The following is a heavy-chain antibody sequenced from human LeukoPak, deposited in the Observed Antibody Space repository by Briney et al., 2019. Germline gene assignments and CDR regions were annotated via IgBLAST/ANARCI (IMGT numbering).Heavy chain of an antibody. V-gene: IGHV3-48*04. Sequence: GGSLRLSCAASGFTFSSYSMNWVRQAPGKGLEWVSYISSSGSTIYYADSVKGRFTISRDNAKNSLYLQMNSLRAEDTAVYYCAELGITVIGGVWGKGTTVTIFS. CDR1: GFTFSSYS. CDR2: ISSSGSTI. CDR3: AELGITVIGGV. J-gene: IGHJ6*04. D-gene: IGHD3-10*02.